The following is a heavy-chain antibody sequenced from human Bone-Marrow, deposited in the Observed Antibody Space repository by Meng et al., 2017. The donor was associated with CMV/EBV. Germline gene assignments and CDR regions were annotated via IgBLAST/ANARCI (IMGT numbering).Heavy chain of an antibody. CDR1: GFTSGSYA. CDR3: ARDRNGVDGRVVYYYYGMDV. Sequence: GASLKFSCASSGFTSGSYAMHWVRQAPGKGLEWVAVRSYDGSNKYYADSVKGRFTISRDNSKNTLYLQMNSLRAEDTAVYYCARDRNGVDGRVVYYYYGMDVWGQGTTVTVSS. D-gene: IGHD2-8*01. J-gene: IGHJ6*01. CDR2: RSYDGSNK. V-gene: IGHV3-30-3*01.